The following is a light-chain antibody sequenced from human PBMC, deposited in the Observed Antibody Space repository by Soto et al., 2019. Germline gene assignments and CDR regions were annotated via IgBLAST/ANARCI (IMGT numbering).Light chain of an antibody. J-gene: IGKJ5*01. V-gene: IGKV3-15*01. CDR1: QSVSSN. CDR2: DAS. Sequence: EIVMTQSPATLSVSPGERATLSGRASQSVSSNLAWYQQKPGQAPRLLIYDASTRATGLPARFSGSGSGTEFTLTVSSLQSEDFAVYYCQQYKNWPLISFGQGTRLGNK. CDR3: QQYKNWPLIS.